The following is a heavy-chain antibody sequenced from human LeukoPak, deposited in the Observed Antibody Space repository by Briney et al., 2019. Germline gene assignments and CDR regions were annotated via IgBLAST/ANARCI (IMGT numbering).Heavy chain of an antibody. CDR2: ISGSGGST. Sequence: GGSLRLSCAASGFTFSSYAMSWVRQALGKGLEWVSAISGSGGSTYYADSVKGRFTISRDNSKNTLYPQMNSLRAEDTAVYYCAKLPSSGSYNSPFDYWGQGTLVTVSS. D-gene: IGHD3-10*01. J-gene: IGHJ4*02. CDR1: GFTFSSYA. CDR3: AKLPSSGSYNSPFDY. V-gene: IGHV3-23*01.